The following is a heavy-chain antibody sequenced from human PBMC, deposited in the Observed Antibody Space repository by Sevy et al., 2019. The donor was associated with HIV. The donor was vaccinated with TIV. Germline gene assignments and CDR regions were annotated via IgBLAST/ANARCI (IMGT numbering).Heavy chain of an antibody. V-gene: IGHV3-15*01. CDR2: IKSKTDGGKI. J-gene: IGHJ4*02. CDR3: TTDSKTRGLSALLDY. Sequence: GGSLRLSCAASGFTFSNAWMSWVRQAPGKGLEWVGRIKSKTDGGKIDYAAPVKGRFTNSRDDSKNTLYLQMNRLKTEDKAIYYCTTDSKTRGLSALLDYWGQGTLVTVSS. D-gene: IGHD3-10*01. CDR1: GFTFSNAW.